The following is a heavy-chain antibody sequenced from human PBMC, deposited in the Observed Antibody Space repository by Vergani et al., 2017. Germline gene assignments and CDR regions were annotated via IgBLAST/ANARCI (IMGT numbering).Heavy chain of an antibody. Sequence: QVHLQESGPGLVKPSETLSLTCTVSGGSISSGDYYWSWIRQPPGKGLEWIGYIYYSGSTYYNPSLKSRVTISVDTSKNQFSLKLSSVTAADTAVYYCAREMRFGELSNWFDPWGQGTLVTVSS. V-gene: IGHV4-30-4*08. CDR2: IYYSGST. J-gene: IGHJ5*02. CDR1: GGSISSGDYY. D-gene: IGHD3-10*01. CDR3: AREMRFGELSNWFDP.